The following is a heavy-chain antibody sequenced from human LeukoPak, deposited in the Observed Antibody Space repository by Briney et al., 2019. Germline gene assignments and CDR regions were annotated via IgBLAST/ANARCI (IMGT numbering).Heavy chain of an antibody. CDR3: VREGPRGLAFDI. CDR2: ISASGGST. J-gene: IGHJ3*02. CDR1: GFTFSSYS. Sequence: GGSLRLSCAASGFTFSSYSMNWVRQAPGKGLEWVSGISASGGSTFYADSVKGRFTISKDNSKNTLYLQMNGLRVEDTAVYYCVREGPRGLAFDIWGQGTMVTVSS. V-gene: IGHV3-23*01.